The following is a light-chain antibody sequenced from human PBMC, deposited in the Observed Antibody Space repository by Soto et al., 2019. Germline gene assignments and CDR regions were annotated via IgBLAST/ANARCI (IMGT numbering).Light chain of an antibody. CDR3: QEYGSSLALT. V-gene: IGKV3-20*01. J-gene: IGKJ4*01. Sequence: IVLTQSPNTLSVSPGDGATLSCRASPGITSAFLAWYQQKPGQAPRPLIYGASTRATAIPDRFTGSGSGTDFTLTISRLEPEDFAVYYCQEYGSSLALTFGGGTKVEI. CDR1: PGITSAF. CDR2: GAS.